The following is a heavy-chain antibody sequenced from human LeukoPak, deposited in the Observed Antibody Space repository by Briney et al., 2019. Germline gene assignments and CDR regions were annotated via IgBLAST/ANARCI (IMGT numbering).Heavy chain of an antibody. V-gene: IGHV4-34*01. D-gene: IGHD6-19*01. CDR2: INHSGST. J-gene: IGHJ2*01. CDR3: AANSGWWRYFDL. Sequence: SETLSLTCAVYGGSFSGYYWSWIRQPPGKGLEWIGEINHSGSTNYNPSLKSRVTISVDTSKNQFSLKLSSVTAADTAVYYCAANSGWWRYFDLWGRGTLVTVSS. CDR1: GGSFSGYY.